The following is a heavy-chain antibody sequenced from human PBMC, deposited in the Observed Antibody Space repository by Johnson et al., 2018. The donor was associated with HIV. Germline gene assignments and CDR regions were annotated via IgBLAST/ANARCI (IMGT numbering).Heavy chain of an antibody. D-gene: IGHD2-15*01. V-gene: IGHV3-30*03. J-gene: IGHJ3*02. Sequence: QVQLVESGGGLVQPGRSLRLSCAASGCTFSSYGIHWVRQAPGKGLEWVTVTSYDGSNTYSGESVKGRFTISRDNSRNTLYLQMNSLRAEDRAVYYCARDVRMDKAFDIWGQGTMVTVSS. CDR3: ARDVRMDKAFDI. CDR1: GCTFSSYG. CDR2: TSYDGSNT.